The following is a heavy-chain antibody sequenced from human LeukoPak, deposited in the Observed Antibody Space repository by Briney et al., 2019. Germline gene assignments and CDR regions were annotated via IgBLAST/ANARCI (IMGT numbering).Heavy chain of an antibody. CDR3: ARAPEWLLPFDY. Sequence: SGTLSLTCTVSGGSISSGDYYWSWIRQPPGKGLEWIGYIYYSGSAYYNPSLKSRVTISVDTSKNQFSLKLSSVTAADTAVYYCARAPEWLLPFDYWGQGTLVTVSS. J-gene: IGHJ4*02. CDR2: IYYSGSA. V-gene: IGHV4-30-4*01. CDR1: GGSISSGDYY. D-gene: IGHD3-3*01.